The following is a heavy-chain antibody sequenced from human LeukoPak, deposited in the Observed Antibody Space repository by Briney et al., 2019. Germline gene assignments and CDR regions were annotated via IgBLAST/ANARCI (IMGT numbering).Heavy chain of an antibody. CDR1: GGTFSSYA. CDR2: IIPILGIA. V-gene: IGHV1-69*04. Sequence: EASVKVSCKASGGTFSSYAISWVRQAPGQGLEWVGRIIPILGIANYAQKFQGRVTITADKSTSTAYMELSSLRSEDTAVYYCAGGGNGNWFDPWGQGTLVTVSS. J-gene: IGHJ5*02. CDR3: AGGGNGNWFDP. D-gene: IGHD1-1*01.